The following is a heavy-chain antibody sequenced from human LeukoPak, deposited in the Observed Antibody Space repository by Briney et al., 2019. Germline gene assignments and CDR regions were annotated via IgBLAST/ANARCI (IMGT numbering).Heavy chain of an antibody. CDR1: GGSFNDYF. J-gene: IGHJ5*02. V-gene: IGHV4-34*01. D-gene: IGHD1-1*01. Sequence: NPSETLSLTCAVSGGSFNDYFWSGSRQSPGKGLEWIGEINHGGHTNYNPSLKSRVTMSVDTSKNQFSLNLISVTAADAAVYYCVGGPFGNDAGAWGQGTRVTVSS. CDR2: INHGGHT. CDR3: VGGPFGNDAGA.